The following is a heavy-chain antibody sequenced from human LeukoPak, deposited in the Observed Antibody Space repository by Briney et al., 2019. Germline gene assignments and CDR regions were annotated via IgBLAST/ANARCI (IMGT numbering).Heavy chain of an antibody. V-gene: IGHV4-31*03. CDR3: ARAFSGSYLGINWFDP. J-gene: IGHJ5*02. Sequence: SQTLSLTCTVSGGSISSGGYYWSWIRQHPGKGLEWIGYIYYSGSTYYNLSLKSRVTISVDTSKNQFSLKLSSVTAADTAVYYCARAFSGSYLGINWFDPWGQGTLVTVSS. D-gene: IGHD1-26*01. CDR1: GGSISSGGYY. CDR2: IYYSGST.